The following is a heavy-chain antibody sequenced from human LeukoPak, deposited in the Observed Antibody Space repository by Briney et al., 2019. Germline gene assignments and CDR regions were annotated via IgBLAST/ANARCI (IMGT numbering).Heavy chain of an antibody. CDR2: IKQDGSEK. V-gene: IGHV3-7*01. D-gene: IGHD6-13*01. CDR3: ANHAEEWAAVTSAFDR. J-gene: IGHJ3*02. Sequence: PGGSLRLSCAASGFTFSSYWMSWVRQAPGKGLEWVANIKQDGSEKYYVDSVKGRFTISRDNAKNSLYLQMNSLRAEDTAVYYCANHAEEWAAVTSAFDRWGQGTLVAVSS. CDR1: GFTFSSYW.